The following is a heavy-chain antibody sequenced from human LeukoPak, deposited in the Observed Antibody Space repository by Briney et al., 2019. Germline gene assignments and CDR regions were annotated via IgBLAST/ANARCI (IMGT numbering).Heavy chain of an antibody. Sequence: SVKVSCKASGGTFSSYAISWVRQAPGQGLEWMGGIIPIFGTANYAQKCQARVTITTDESTSTAYMELSSLRSEDTAVYYCARGGNWNLDAFDIWGQGTMVTVSS. D-gene: IGHD1-20*01. V-gene: IGHV1-69*05. J-gene: IGHJ3*02. CDR2: IIPIFGTA. CDR3: ARGGNWNLDAFDI. CDR1: GGTFSSYA.